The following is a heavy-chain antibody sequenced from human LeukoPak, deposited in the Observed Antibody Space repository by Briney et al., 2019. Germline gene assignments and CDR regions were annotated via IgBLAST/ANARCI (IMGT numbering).Heavy chain of an antibody. CDR1: GSTFSSHW. V-gene: IGHV3-7*05. D-gene: IGHD1-1*01. CDR2: IKHDGSEK. CDR3: ALYNWNSKRDLDY. J-gene: IGHJ4*02. Sequence: GGSLRLSCAASGSTFSSHWMSWVRQAPGKGLEWVANIKHDGSEKYYVGSVKGRFTISRDNAKNSLYLQMNSLRAEDTAVYYCALYNWNSKRDLDYWGQGTLVTVSS.